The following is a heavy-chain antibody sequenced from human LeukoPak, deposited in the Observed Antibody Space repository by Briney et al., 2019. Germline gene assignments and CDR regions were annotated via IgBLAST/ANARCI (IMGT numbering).Heavy chain of an antibody. D-gene: IGHD6-19*01. CDR3: AKSVKSGYTSGDFDC. CDR1: GFTFSTCA. V-gene: IGHV3-23*01. CDR2: ISASGGRT. Sequence: GASLKLSCAASGFTFSTCAMTWVRQAPGKGLEWVSGISASGGRTYYADSVRGRFTISRDNSKNTLYLQMNSLRAEDTAVYYCAKSVKSGYTSGDFDCWGQGTLVTVSS. J-gene: IGHJ4*02.